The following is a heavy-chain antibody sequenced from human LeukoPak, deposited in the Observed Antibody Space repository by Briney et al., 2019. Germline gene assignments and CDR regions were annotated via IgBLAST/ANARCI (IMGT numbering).Heavy chain of an antibody. CDR3: ARVSRLYYDTSGRIFDY. D-gene: IGHD3-22*01. CDR1: GYTFTGYY. CDR2: IKPNSGGT. Sequence: GASVKVSCKASGYTFTGYYVHWVRQGPGQGLEWMGWIKPNSGGTNYAQNFQGRVTMTRDTSISTAYMELSRLRSDDTAVYYCARVSRLYYDTSGRIFDYWGQGTLVTVSS. V-gene: IGHV1-2*02. J-gene: IGHJ4*02.